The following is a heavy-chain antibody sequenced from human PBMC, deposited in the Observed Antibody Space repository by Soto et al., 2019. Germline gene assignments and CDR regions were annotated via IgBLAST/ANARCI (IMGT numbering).Heavy chain of an antibody. V-gene: IGHV1-8*01. CDR1: GYTFTSYD. J-gene: IGHJ5*02. D-gene: IGHD3-22*01. CDR2: MNPNSGNT. CDR3: VRVDYYDSSGNWFDP. Sequence: ASVKVSCKASGYTFTSYDINWVRQATGQGLEWMGWMNPNSGNTGYAQKFQGRVTMTRDPSISTAYMELSSLRSEDTAVYYCVRVDYYDSSGNWFDPWGQGTLVTVSS.